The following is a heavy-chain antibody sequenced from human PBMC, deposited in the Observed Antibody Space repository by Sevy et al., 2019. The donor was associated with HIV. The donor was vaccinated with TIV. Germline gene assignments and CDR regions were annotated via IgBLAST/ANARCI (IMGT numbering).Heavy chain of an antibody. V-gene: IGHV4-4*07. D-gene: IGHD3-10*01. CDR2: IYTSGST. CDR1: GGSISSYY. CDR3: ARDHRDGSGSYQTLDY. Sequence: TLSLTCTVSGGSISSYYWSWIRQPAGKGLEWIGRIYTSGSTNYNPSLKSRVTMSVDTSKNQFSLKLSSVTAADTAVYYCARDHRDGSGSYQTLDYWGQGTLVTVSS. J-gene: IGHJ4*02.